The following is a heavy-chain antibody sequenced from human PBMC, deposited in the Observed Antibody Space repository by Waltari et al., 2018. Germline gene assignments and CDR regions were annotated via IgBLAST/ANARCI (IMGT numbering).Heavy chain of an antibody. Sequence: QVQLVESGGGVVQPGRSLRLSCAASGFTFSSYGMHCVRQAPGKGLEWVAVIWYDGSNKYYADSVKGRFTISRDNSKNTLYLQMNSLRAEDTAVYYCAKGSTGTTDWGQGTLVTVSS. J-gene: IGHJ4*02. CDR2: IWYDGSNK. D-gene: IGHD1-1*01. CDR3: AKGSTGTTD. V-gene: IGHV3-33*06. CDR1: GFTFSSYG.